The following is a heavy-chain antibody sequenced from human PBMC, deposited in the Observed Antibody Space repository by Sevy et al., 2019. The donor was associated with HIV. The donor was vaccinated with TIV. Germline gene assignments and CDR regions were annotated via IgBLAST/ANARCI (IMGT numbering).Heavy chain of an antibody. J-gene: IGHJ4*02. CDR3: AGETEPGTIH. D-gene: IGHD6-13*01. CDR2: IHYRGST. V-gene: IGHV4-31*03. Sequence: SETLSLTGTVSGSSINSGGYYWNWIRHHPGKGLEWIGYIHYRGSTYYNTSLKSRITISLDTSKNQFSLKVTSVTAADTAVYYCAGETEPGTIHWGQGALVTVSS. CDR1: GSSINSGGYY.